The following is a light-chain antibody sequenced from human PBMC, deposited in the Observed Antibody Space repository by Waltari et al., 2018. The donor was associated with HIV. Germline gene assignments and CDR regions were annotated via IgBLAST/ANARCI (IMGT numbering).Light chain of an antibody. CDR1: SSDIGVYNS. CDR3: TSYISSSTPV. Sequence: QSALTQPASVSGSPGQSITISCTGTSSDIGVYNSVSWYQHHPGKAPKVIIYEVTNRPSGVAIRFSGSKSGNTASLTISGLQAEDEADYFCTSYISSSTPVFGGGTKLTVL. J-gene: IGLJ3*02. V-gene: IGLV2-14*01. CDR2: EVT.